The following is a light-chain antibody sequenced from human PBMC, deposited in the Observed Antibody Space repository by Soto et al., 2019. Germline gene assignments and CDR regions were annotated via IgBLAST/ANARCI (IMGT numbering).Light chain of an antibody. CDR1: QSISSK. J-gene: IGKJ5*01. Sequence: EIVMTQSPATLSVSPGERATLSCRASQSISSKLAWYQQKPGQAPRLLIYGASTRATGIPARFSGSGSGTAFPLTLSTLQSEDFAVYSCQQYNNWPPITFGQGTRLESK. CDR3: QQYNNWPPIT. V-gene: IGKV3-15*01. CDR2: GAS.